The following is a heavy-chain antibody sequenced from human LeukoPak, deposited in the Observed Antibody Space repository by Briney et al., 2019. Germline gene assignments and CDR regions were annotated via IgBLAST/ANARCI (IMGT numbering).Heavy chain of an antibody. CDR1: GYTFTSYG. CDR3: ARDRSYYDFWSGYYTGLRGVAFDI. J-gene: IGHJ3*02. Sequence: ASVKASCKASGYTFTSYGISWVRQAPGQGLEWMGWISAYNGNTNYAQKLQGRVTMTTDTSTSTAYMELRSLRSDDTAVYYCARDRSYYDFWSGYYTGLRGVAFDIWGQGTMVTVSS. V-gene: IGHV1-18*01. CDR2: ISAYNGNT. D-gene: IGHD3-3*01.